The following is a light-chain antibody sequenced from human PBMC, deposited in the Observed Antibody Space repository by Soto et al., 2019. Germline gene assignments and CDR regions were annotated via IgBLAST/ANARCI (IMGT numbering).Light chain of an antibody. CDR2: AAS. V-gene: IGKV1-39*01. CDR1: QSFSYY. J-gene: IGKJ2*01. Sequence: DIQMTQSPSSLSASVGDRVTITCRASQSFSYYLNWYQQKPGKAPKFLIYAASSLQSGVPSRFSGSGSGTDFTLTISSLQPEDFATYYCQQSYSTPYTFGQGTKLEIK. CDR3: QQSYSTPYT.